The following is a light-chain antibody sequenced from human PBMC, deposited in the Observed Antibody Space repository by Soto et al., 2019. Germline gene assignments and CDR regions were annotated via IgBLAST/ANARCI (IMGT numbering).Light chain of an antibody. Sequence: DIQRTQSPSSLSASVGDLVTVTCRASQSIDTYLNWYQQRPGQAPKLLIYVASTLQSGVPSRFSGSGSGTHFTLTISSLQPEDFATYYCQQNQDIPPTFGQGARVERK. J-gene: IGKJ1*01. V-gene: IGKV1-39*01. CDR2: VAS. CDR1: QSIDTY. CDR3: QQNQDIPPT.